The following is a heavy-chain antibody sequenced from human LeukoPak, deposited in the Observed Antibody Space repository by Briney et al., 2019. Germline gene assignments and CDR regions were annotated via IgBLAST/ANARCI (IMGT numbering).Heavy chain of an antibody. CDR3: AKDPPESMVRGVSFDY. V-gene: IGHV3-23*01. D-gene: IGHD3-10*01. CDR1: GFTFSSYA. CDR2: ISGSGGST. Sequence: PGGSLRLSCAASGFTFSSYAMSWVRQAPGKGLERVSAISGSGGSTYYADSVKGRFTISRDNSKNTLYLQMHSLRAEDTAVYYCAKDPPESMVRGVSFDYWGQGTLVTVSS. J-gene: IGHJ4*02.